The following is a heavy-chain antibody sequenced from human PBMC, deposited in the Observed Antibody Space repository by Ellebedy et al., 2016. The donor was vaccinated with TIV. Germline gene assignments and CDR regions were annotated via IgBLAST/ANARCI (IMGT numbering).Heavy chain of an antibody. D-gene: IGHD5-24*01. CDR2: IQTSGNA. CDR1: GDSISSYY. V-gene: IGHV4-4*07. Sequence: SETLSLXCTVSGDSISSYYWSWIRQPAGKGLEWIGRIQTSGNANHNPSLRSRVTMSVDTSKNQFSLKLSSVTAADTAVYYCARETRPVPVTRWDPWYFDLWGRGTLVTVSS. CDR3: ARETRPVPVTRWDPWYFDL. J-gene: IGHJ2*01.